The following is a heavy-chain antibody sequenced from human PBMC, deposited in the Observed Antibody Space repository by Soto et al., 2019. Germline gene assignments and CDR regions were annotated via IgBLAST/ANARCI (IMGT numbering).Heavy chain of an antibody. D-gene: IGHD2-8*01. CDR3: ARQRYESDTGTNFQNYFES. J-gene: IGHJ4*02. CDR1: GYSFTSYW. CDR2: IYPGDSDT. V-gene: IGHV5-51*01. Sequence: PGESLKISCKGSGYSFTSYWIVWVRQMPGKGLEWMGIIYPGDSDTRYSPSFQGQVTISADKSSSTAYLQWSSLKASDTAMYYCARQRYESDTGTNFQNYFESWGQGPPVTVSS.